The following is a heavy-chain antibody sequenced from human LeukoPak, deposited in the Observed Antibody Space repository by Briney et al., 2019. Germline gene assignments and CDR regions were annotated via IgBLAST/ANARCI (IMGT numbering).Heavy chain of an antibody. CDR2: ISGSGGAT. CDR1: GLTFSSYA. J-gene: IGHJ4*02. Sequence: GGSLRLSCAASGLTFSSYAMSRVRQAPGKGLEWVSAISGSGGATYYADSVKGRFTISRDNSKNTLYLQMNSLSPDDTAVYYCAGGVEPLAANTLAYWGQGTLVTVSS. CDR3: AGGVEPLAANTLAY. D-gene: IGHD1-14*01. V-gene: IGHV3-23*01.